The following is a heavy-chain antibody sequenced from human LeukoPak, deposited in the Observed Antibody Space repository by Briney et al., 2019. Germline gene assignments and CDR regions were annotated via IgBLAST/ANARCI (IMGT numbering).Heavy chain of an antibody. Sequence: SETLPLTCTVSGGSISSSSYYWGWIRQPPGKGLEWIGSIYYSGSTYYNPSLKSRVTISVDTSKNQFSLKLSSVTAADTAVYYCARRSLYSGSYNYWGQGTLVTVSS. D-gene: IGHD1-26*01. V-gene: IGHV4-39*01. CDR1: GGSISSSSYY. J-gene: IGHJ4*02. CDR3: ARRSLYSGSYNY. CDR2: IYYSGST.